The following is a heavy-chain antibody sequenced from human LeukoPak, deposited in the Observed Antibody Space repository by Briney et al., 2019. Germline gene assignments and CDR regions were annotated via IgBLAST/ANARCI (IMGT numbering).Heavy chain of an antibody. CDR3: ARGSSGSNWFDP. J-gene: IGHJ5*02. V-gene: IGHV3-21*01. D-gene: IGHD6-19*01. CDR2: ISSSSSYI. CDR1: GFTFSSYA. Sequence: PGGSLRLSCAASGFTFSSYAMSWVRQAPGKGLEWVSSISSSSSYIYYADSVKGRFTISRDNAKNSLYLQMNSLRAEDTAVYYCARGSSGSNWFDPWGQGTLVTVSS.